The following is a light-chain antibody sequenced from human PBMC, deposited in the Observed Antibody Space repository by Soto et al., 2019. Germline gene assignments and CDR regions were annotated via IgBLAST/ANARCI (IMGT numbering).Light chain of an antibody. CDR1: QSVSSRY. V-gene: IGKV3-20*01. J-gene: IGKJ5*01. CDR3: RQYSSSPRVT. CDR2: GAS. Sequence: EIVLTHSPGTLSLSPCERATFSCSACQSVSSRYLAWYQQKPGQAPRLLIYGASSRATGIPDRFSGSGSGTDFTLTISRLEPEDFAVYHCRQYSSSPRVTFGQGTRLEIK.